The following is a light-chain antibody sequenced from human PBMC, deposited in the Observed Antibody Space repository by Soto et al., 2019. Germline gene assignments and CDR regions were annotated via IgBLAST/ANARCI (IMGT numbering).Light chain of an antibody. Sequence: SYELTQPPSVSVSPGRTASITCSGDNLGKKYVSWYQQKPGQAPVVAIYQDNKRPSGIPERISGSNSGNTATLTIGGTQAVDEADYYCQAWDGSTVLFGGGTKLTVL. CDR2: QDN. CDR3: QAWDGSTVL. CDR1: NLGKKY. J-gene: IGLJ2*01. V-gene: IGLV3-1*01.